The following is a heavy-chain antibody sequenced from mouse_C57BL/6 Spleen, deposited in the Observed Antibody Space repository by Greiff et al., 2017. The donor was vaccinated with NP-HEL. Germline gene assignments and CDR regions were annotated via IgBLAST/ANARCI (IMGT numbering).Heavy chain of an antibody. Sequence: EVQLQQSGPELVKPGASVKISCKASGYSFTDYNMNWVKQSNGKSLEWIGVINPNYGTTSYNQKFKGKATLTVDQSSSTAYMQLDSLTSEDSAVYYGARAYGYEEEGYAMDYWGQGTSVTVSS. V-gene: IGHV1-39*01. CDR2: INPNYGTT. CDR3: ARAYGYEEEGYAMDY. D-gene: IGHD2-2*01. CDR1: GYSFTDYN. J-gene: IGHJ4*01.